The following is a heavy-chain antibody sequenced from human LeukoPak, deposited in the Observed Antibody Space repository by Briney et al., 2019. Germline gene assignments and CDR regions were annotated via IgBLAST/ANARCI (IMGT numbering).Heavy chain of an antibody. CDR1: GYTFTSYD. CDR3: ARGPVGATTPYYYYYYMDV. V-gene: IGHV1-8*01. CDR2: MNPNSGNT. J-gene: IGHJ6*03. Sequence: ASVKVSCKASGYTFTSYDINWARQATGQGLEWMGWMNPNSGNTGYAQKFQGRVTMTRNTSISTAYMELSSLRSEDTAVYYCARGPVGATTPYYYYYYMDVWGKGTTVTISS. D-gene: IGHD1-26*01.